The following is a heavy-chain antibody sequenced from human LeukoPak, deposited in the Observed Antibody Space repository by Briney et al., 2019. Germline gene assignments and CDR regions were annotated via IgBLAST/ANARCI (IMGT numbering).Heavy chain of an antibody. Sequence: ASVKASCKASGYTFTSYYMHWVRQAPGQGLEWMGIINPSGGSTTNAQRFLGRVTMTRDTSTNTVYMELSSLRDEDTAVYYCARADNSAYYRFDYWGQGTLVTVSS. V-gene: IGHV1-46*01. J-gene: IGHJ4*02. CDR1: GYTFTSYY. D-gene: IGHD3-22*01. CDR2: INPSGGST. CDR3: ARADNSAYYRFDY.